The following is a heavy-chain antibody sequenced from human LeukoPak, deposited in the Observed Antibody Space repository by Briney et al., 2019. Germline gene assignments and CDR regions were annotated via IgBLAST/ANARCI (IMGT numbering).Heavy chain of an antibody. J-gene: IGHJ4*02. V-gene: IGHV1-18*01. D-gene: IGHD2-15*01. CDR3: ARFSISCSGGSCYPRY. CDR2: ISAYNGNT. Sequence: ASVKVSCKASGYTFTSYGISWVRQAPGQGLEWMGWISAYNGNTNYAQKLQGRVTMTTDTSTSTAYMELRSLRSDGTAVYYCARFSISCSGGSCYPRYWGQGTLVTVSS. CDR1: GYTFTSYG.